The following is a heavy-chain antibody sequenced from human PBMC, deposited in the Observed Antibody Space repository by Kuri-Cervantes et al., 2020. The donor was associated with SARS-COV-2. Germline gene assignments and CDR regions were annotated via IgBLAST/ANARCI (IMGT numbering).Heavy chain of an antibody. D-gene: IGHD2-2*01. J-gene: IGHJ4*02. CDR2: IYYSGST. Sequence: SETLSLTCTVSGGSISSSSYYWGWIRQPPGKGLEWIGSIYYSGSTYYNPPLKSRVTISVDTSKNQFSLKLSSVTAADTAVYYCARGGSTRSLDYWGQGTLVTVSS. CDR3: ARGGSTRSLDY. V-gene: IGHV4-39*07. CDR1: GGSISSSSYY.